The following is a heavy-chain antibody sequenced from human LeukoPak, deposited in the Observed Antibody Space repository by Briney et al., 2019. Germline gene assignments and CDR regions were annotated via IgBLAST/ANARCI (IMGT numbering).Heavy chain of an antibody. CDR2: ISGSGGST. CDR3: AKDPRYSGYDFSP. J-gene: IGHJ5*02. Sequence: GGSLRLSCAASGFTFRSYAMNWVRQAPGKGLEWVAVISGSGGSTYYADSVKGRFTFSRDNSKNTLYLQMNSLRAEDTAVYYCAKDPRYSGYDFSPWGQGTLVTVSS. D-gene: IGHD5-12*01. V-gene: IGHV3-23*01. CDR1: GFTFRSYA.